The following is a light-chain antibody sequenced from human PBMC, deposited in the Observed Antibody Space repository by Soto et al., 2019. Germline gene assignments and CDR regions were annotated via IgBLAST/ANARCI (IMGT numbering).Light chain of an antibody. J-gene: IGKJ2*01. V-gene: IGKV3-20*01. CDR1: QSVGSRY. Sequence: ETVLTQSPGTLSLSPGERATLSCRASQSVGSRYLAWYQQKPGQAPRLLIYDTSNRATGIPNRFSGSGSGTDFTLTISRLEPEDFAVYHCQQYSNPPWTFGQGTKPEIK. CDR3: QQYSNPPWT. CDR2: DTS.